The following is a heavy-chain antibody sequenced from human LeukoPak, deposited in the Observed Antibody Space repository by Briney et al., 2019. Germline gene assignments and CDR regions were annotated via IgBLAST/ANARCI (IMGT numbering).Heavy chain of an antibody. J-gene: IGHJ4*02. CDR1: GGSFSGYY. V-gene: IGHV4-30-4*08. CDR2: IYYSGST. Sequence: SETLSLTCAVYGGSFSGYYWSWIRQPPGKGLEWIGYIYYSGSTYYNPSLKSRVTISVDTSKNQFSLKLSSVTAADTAVYYCARDQVDTAMAAAYWGQGTLVTVSS. CDR3: ARDQVDTAMAAAY. D-gene: IGHD5-18*01.